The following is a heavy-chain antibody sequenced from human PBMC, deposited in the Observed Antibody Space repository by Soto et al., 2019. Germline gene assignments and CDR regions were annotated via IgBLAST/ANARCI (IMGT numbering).Heavy chain of an antibody. V-gene: IGHV3-30-3*01. D-gene: IGHD2-2*02. J-gene: IGHJ6*02. CDR1: EFTFSNFD. Sequence: VQLVESGGGVVQPGRSLRLSCAASEFTFSNFDMHWVRQAPGKGLEWVAVISYDGNNKYYADSVKGRFSISRDNSKNTMALQINSLRAEDTAVYYCAREGAVPYAIGHYYSGMDVWGQGATVTVAS. CDR2: ISYDGNNK. CDR3: AREGAVPYAIGHYYSGMDV.